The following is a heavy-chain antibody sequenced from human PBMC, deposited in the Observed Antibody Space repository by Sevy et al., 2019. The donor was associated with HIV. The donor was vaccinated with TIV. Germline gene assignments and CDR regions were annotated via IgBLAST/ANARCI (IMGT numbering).Heavy chain of an antibody. D-gene: IGHD2-2*01. CDR3: ARDECSSTSCYSRGYYYYGMDV. CDR1: GGTFSSYA. Sequence: ASVKVSCKASGGTFSSYAISWVRQAPGQGLEWMGGIIPIFGTANYAQKFQGRVTITADESTSTVYMELSSLRSEDTAVYYCARDECSSTSCYSRGYYYYGMDVWGQGTTVTVSS. CDR2: IIPIFGTA. V-gene: IGHV1-69*13. J-gene: IGHJ6*02.